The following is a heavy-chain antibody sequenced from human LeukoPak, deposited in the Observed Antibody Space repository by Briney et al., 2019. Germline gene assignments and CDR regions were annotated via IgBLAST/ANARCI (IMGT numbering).Heavy chain of an antibody. D-gene: IGHD3-16*01. V-gene: IGHV1-69*13. J-gene: IGHJ6*03. CDR2: IIPIFGTA. Sequence: SMKVSCKASGGTFSSYAISWVRQAPGQGLECMGGIIPIFGTANYAQKFQGRVTITADESTSTAYMELSSLRSEDTAVYYCAREIGGYYYMDVWGKGTTVTVSS. CDR3: AREIGGYYYMDV. CDR1: GGTFSSYA.